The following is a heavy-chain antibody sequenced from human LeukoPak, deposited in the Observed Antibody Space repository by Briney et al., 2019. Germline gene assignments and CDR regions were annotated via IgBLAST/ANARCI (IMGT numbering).Heavy chain of an antibody. CDR3: AKIGYDSSGYYWGGDYYYYYYMDV. J-gene: IGHJ6*03. Sequence: GGSLRLSCAASGFTFSSYAMSWVRQAPGKGLEWVSAISGSGGSTYYADSVKGRFTISRDNSKNTLYLQMNSLRAEDTAVYYCAKIGYDSSGYYWGGDYYYYYYMDVWGKGTTVTVS. CDR2: ISGSGGST. CDR1: GFTFSSYA. V-gene: IGHV3-23*01. D-gene: IGHD3-22*01.